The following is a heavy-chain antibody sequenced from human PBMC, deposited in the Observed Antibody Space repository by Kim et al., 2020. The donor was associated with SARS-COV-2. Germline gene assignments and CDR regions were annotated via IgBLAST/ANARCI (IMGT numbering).Heavy chain of an antibody. D-gene: IGHD3-10*01. CDR2: T. Sequence: TTYTPALKSLVTMSVDTSKTQCSLKLSSVTAADTAVYYCASIGEVGYLDYWGQGTLVTVSS. J-gene: IGHJ4*02. CDR3: ASIGEVGYLDY. V-gene: IGHV4-4*07.